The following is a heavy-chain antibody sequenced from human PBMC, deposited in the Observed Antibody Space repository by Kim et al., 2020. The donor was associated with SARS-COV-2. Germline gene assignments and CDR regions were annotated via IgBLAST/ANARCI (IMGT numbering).Heavy chain of an antibody. Sequence: SETLSLTCTVSGGSISSYYWSWIRQPPGKGLEWIGYIYYSGSTNYNPSLKSRVTISVDTSKNQFSLKLSSVTAADTAVYYCARVSDMVRGVIIFDYWGQGTLVTVSS. D-gene: IGHD3-10*01. V-gene: IGHV4-59*13. CDR1: GGSISSYY. J-gene: IGHJ4*02. CDR2: IYYSGST. CDR3: ARVSDMVRGVIIFDY.